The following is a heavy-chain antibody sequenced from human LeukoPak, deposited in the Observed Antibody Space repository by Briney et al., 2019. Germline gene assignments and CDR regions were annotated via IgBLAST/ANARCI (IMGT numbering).Heavy chain of an antibody. D-gene: IGHD1-1*01. CDR1: VNTFTAYY. CDR2: INPKNGGT. CDR3: SRSQCEVLLPLDY. V-gene: IGHV1-2*07. J-gene: IGHJ4*02. Sequence: ASVNVSFTASVNTFTAYYVHWVRQAPGQGLEWMGWINPKNGGTNHAHKFQGRVAIPKDTSISTTYIELSKLRSDDTAVYYFSRSQCEVLLPLDYWGRGTLLTVSS.